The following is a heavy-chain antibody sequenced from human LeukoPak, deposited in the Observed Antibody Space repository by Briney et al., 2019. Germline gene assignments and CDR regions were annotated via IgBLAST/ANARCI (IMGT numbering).Heavy chain of an antibody. CDR1: GYTFTGYY. V-gene: IGHV1-2*02. J-gene: IGHJ6*02. D-gene: IGHD7-27*01. CDR3: ARNWAPRRIKAMDV. CDR2: INPNSGGT. Sequence: APVKVSCKASGYTFTGYYMHWVRQAPGQGLEWMGWINPNSGGTNYAQKFQGRVTMTRDTSISTAYMELSRLRSDDTAVYYCARNWAPRRIKAMDVWGQGTTVTVSS.